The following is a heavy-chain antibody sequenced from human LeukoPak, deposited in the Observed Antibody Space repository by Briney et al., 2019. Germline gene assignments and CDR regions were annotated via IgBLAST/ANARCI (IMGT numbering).Heavy chain of an antibody. J-gene: IGHJ5*02. V-gene: IGHV4-59*12. CDR1: GESISGFY. CDR2: IYYSGST. D-gene: IGHD2-15*01. Sequence: SETLSLTCTVSGESISGFYWTWIRQPPGKVLEWIGYIYYSGSTNYNPSLKSRVTISVDTSKNQFSLKLSSVTAADTAVYYCASRYCSGGSCYLDWFDPWGQGTLVTVSS. CDR3: ASRYCSGGSCYLDWFDP.